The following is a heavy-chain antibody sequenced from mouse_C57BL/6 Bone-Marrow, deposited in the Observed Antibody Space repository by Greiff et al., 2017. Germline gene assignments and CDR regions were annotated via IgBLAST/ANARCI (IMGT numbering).Heavy chain of an antibody. CDR1: GYSITSYY. J-gene: IGHJ2*01. CDR3: ARVGGKYYFDY. CDR2: ISYSGST. V-gene: IGHV3-8*01. Sequence: EVKVEESGPGLAKPSQTLSLTCSASGYSITSYYWNWIRKCPGHKLEYMGYISYSGSTYYYPSIKSRITITRDTSKNQYYLQLNSVTTEYTATYYCARVGGKYYFDYWGQGTTLTVAS.